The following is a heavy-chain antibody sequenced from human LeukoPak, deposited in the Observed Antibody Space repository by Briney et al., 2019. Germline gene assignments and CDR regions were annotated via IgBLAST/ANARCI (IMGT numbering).Heavy chain of an antibody. CDR1: GGSISSYY. CDR3: ARSAIDAFDI. Sequence: PSETLSLTCTVSGGSISSYYWSWIRQPPGKGLECIGYIYNSGSTNYNPSLKSRVSTSVDTSKNQFSLKLSSVTAADTAVYYCARSAIDAFDIWGQGTMVTVSS. J-gene: IGHJ3*02. D-gene: IGHD6-25*01. CDR2: IYNSGST. V-gene: IGHV4-59*08.